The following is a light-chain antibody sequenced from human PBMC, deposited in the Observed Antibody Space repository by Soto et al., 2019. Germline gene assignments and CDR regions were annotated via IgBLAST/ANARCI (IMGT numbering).Light chain of an antibody. Sequence: EIVLTQSPGTLSLSPGERATLFCRASQSVTSSSIAWHQQKPGQAPRLLIYGASSRATGIPDRFSASGSGTDFTLTISRLESEDFATYYCQQYNSSPRTFGQGTKVEIK. V-gene: IGKV3-20*01. CDR2: GAS. CDR1: QSVTSSS. J-gene: IGKJ1*01. CDR3: QQYNSSPRT.